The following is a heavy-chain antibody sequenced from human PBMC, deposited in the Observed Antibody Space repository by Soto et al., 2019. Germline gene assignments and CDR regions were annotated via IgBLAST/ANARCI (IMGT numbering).Heavy chain of an antibody. V-gene: IGHV4-39*01. J-gene: IGHJ5*02. D-gene: IGHD2-15*01. Sequence: ETLSLTCTVSGGSISSSSYYWGWIRQPPGKGLEWIGSIYYSGSTYYNPSLKSRVTISVDTSKNQFSLKLSSVTAADTAVYYCARLVVVVAAGWFDPWGQGTLVTVS. CDR1: GGSISSSSYY. CDR3: ARLVVVVAAGWFDP. CDR2: IYYSGST.